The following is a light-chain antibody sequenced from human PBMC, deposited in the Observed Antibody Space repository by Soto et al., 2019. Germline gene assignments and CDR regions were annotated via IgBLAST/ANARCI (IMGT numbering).Light chain of an antibody. Sequence: DIQMTQSPSSLSASVGDRVTITCRASQGISTDLAWYQQKPGKVPQLLIYGASTLHSGVPSRFSGDGSGTDFTLTISSLQPEDVATYYCQKYNSAPWTFGHGTKVEIK. J-gene: IGKJ1*01. CDR3: QKYNSAPWT. CDR2: GAS. CDR1: QGISTD. V-gene: IGKV1-27*01.